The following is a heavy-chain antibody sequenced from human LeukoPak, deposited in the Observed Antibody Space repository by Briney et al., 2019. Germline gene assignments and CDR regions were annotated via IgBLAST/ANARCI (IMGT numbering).Heavy chain of an antibody. D-gene: IGHD6-19*01. CDR3: ARGRGQWLVYFDY. CDR1: GFTFSNYA. Sequence: GGSLRLSCAASGFTFSNYAMHWVRQAPGKGLEWVAVISYDANDKYYADSVKGRFTISRDNSKNTLYLQMNSLRAEDTAVYYCARGRGQWLVYFDYWGQGTLVTVSS. V-gene: IGHV3-30-3*01. CDR2: ISYDANDK. J-gene: IGHJ4*02.